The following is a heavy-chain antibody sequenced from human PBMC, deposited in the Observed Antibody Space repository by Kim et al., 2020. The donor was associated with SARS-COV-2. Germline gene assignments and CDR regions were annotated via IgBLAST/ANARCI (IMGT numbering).Heavy chain of an antibody. V-gene: IGHV4-59*01. CDR1: GGSISSYY. CDR2: IYYSGST. J-gene: IGHJ6*02. CDR3: ARVGITMVRGAANYYGMDV. D-gene: IGHD3-10*01. Sequence: SETLSLTCTVSGGSISSYYWSWIRQPPGKGLEWIGYIYYSGSTNYNPSLKSRVTISVDTSKNQFSLKLSSVTAADTAVYYCARVGITMVRGAANYYGMDVWGQGTKVTV.